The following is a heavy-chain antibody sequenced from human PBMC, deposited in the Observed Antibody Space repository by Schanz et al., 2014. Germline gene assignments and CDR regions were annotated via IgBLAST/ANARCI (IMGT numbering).Heavy chain of an antibody. CDR3: IRGDIMVVPVAHF. D-gene: IGHD2-2*01. J-gene: IGHJ4*02. V-gene: IGHV3-33*01. Sequence: KLVESGGGVVQPGRSLRLSCAASGFTFSSYGMHWVRQVPGKGLEWVAVVCYDGSKKYYADSVKGRFTTSRDNSKNTMYLQMNSLRAEDTAVYYCIRGDIMVVPVAHFWGQGILVTVSS. CDR2: VCYDGSKK. CDR1: GFTFSSYG.